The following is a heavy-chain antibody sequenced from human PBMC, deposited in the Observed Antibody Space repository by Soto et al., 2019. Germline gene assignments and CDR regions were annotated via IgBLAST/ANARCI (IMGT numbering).Heavy chain of an antibody. Sequence: SETLSLTCAVSGGSISSSNWWSWVRQPPGKGLEWIGEIYHSGSTNYNPSLKSRVTISVDKSKNQFSLKLSSVTAADTAVYYCASREYYYGATRRDPAFNGIDYWGQGTLVTVSS. D-gene: IGHD3-10*01. CDR2: IYHSGST. CDR3: ASREYYYGATRRDPAFNGIDY. J-gene: IGHJ4*02. V-gene: IGHV4-4*02. CDR1: GGSISSSNW.